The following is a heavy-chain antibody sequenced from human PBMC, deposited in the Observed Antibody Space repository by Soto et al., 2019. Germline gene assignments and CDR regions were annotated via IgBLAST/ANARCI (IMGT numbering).Heavy chain of an antibody. Sequence: PSETLSLTCTVSGGSISSGDYYWSWIRQPPGKGLEWIGYIYYSGSTNYNPSLKSRVTISVDTSKNQFSLKLSSVTAADTAVYYCAREYSLDGYLQTTYWFDPWGQGTLVTVSS. CDR3: AREYSLDGYLQTTYWFDP. J-gene: IGHJ5*02. CDR1: GGSISSGDYY. CDR2: IYYSGST. D-gene: IGHD5-12*01. V-gene: IGHV4-61*08.